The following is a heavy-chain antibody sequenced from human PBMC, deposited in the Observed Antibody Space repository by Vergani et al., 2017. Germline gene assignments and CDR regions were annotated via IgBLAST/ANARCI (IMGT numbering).Heavy chain of an antibody. Sequence: QVQLQQWGAGLLKPSETLSLTCAVYGGSFSGYYWSWIRQPPGKGLEWIGEINHSGSTNYNPSLKSRVTISVDTSKNQFSLKLSSVTAADTAVDYCARGPRYCSGGSCYWFDPWGQGTLVTVSS. CDR1: GGSFSGYY. D-gene: IGHD2-15*01. V-gene: IGHV4-34*01. J-gene: IGHJ5*02. CDR3: ARGPRYCSGGSCYWFDP. CDR2: INHSGST.